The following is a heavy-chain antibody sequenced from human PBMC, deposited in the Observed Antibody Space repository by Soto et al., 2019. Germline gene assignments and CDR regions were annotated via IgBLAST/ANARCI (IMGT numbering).Heavy chain of an antibody. Sequence: QVQLQQWGAGLLKPSETLSLTCAVYGGFVSSGSYYWSWIRQPPGKGLEWIGEMSHSGGTHFNPSLKSRVTISVDPSKTQFSLKMGSVTAADTALYYCARVERGTATTVVDAFDIWGPGTMVTVSS. CDR2: MSHSGGT. J-gene: IGHJ3*02. CDR1: GGFVSSGSYY. V-gene: IGHV4-34*01. D-gene: IGHD1-1*01. CDR3: ARVERGTATTVVDAFDI.